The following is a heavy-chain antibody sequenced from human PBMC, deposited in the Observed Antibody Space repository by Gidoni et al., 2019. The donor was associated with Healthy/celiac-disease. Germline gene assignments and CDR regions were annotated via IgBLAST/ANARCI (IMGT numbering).Heavy chain of an antibody. CDR2: IYYSGST. CDR1: TCGGYY. J-gene: IGHJ4*02. V-gene: IGHV4-31*02. CDR3: ARAVSGYDRDFDY. Sequence: TCGGYYWSWIRQHPGKGLEWIGYIYYSGSTYYNPSLKSRVTISVDTSKNQFSLKLSSVTAADTAVYYCARAVSGYDRDFDYWGQGTLVTVSS. D-gene: IGHD5-12*01.